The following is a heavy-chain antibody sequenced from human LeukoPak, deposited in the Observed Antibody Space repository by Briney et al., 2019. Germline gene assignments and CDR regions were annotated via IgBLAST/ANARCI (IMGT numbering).Heavy chain of an antibody. J-gene: IGHJ6*03. CDR2: IKQDGSEK. CDR3: ARFVSSGWYNYYYYYMDV. Sequence: GGSLRLSCAASGFTFSSYWMSWVRQAPGKGLEWVANIKQDGSEKYYVDSVKGRFTISRDNAKNSLYLQMNSLRAEDTAVYYCARFVSSGWYNYYYYYMDVWGKGTTVTVSS. CDR1: GFTFSSYW. D-gene: IGHD6-19*01. V-gene: IGHV3-7*01.